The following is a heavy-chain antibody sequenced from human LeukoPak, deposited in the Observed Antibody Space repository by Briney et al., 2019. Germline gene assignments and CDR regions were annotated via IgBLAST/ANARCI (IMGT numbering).Heavy chain of an antibody. V-gene: IGHV1-69*13. Sequence: EASVTVSCKASGGTVSSCARSWVRQARGQGVEGMGGIMASFGTANYAQKFQRSVTITAHESTSTAYMELSSLRSEDTAVYYCASRLWYDSSGYYYAVVDYWGQGTLVTVSS. CDR3: ASRLWYDSSGYYYAVVDY. D-gene: IGHD3-22*01. CDR1: GGTVSSCA. J-gene: IGHJ4*02. CDR2: IMASFGTA.